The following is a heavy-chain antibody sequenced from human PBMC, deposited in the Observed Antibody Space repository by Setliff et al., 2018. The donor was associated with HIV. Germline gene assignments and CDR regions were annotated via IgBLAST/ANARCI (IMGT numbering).Heavy chain of an antibody. CDR1: GGSISTHY. J-gene: IGHJ4*02. V-gene: IGHV4-59*08. D-gene: IGHD6-19*01. Sequence: SETLSLTCTVSGGSISTHYWSWIRQPPGKGLEWIGTVYYDASTIYTPSLNSRVIISVDTSKSQFSLNLSSVTAADTAVYYCARGRRSSGWYVYHWGQGTLVTVSS. CDR2: VYYDAST. CDR3: ARGRRSSGWYVYH.